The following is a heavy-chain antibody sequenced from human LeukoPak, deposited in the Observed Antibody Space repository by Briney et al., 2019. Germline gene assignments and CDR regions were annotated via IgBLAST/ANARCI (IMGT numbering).Heavy chain of an antibody. CDR3: AKARLRAGDPIDY. D-gene: IGHD2-21*02. V-gene: IGHV3-30*18. CDR2: ISYDGSNK. Sequence: PGRSLRLSCAASGFTFSSYGMHWARQAPGKGLEWVAVISYDGSNKYYADSVKGRFTISRDNSKNTLYLQMNSLRAEDTAVYYCAKARLRAGDPIDYWGQGTLVTVSS. J-gene: IGHJ4*02. CDR1: GFTFSSYG.